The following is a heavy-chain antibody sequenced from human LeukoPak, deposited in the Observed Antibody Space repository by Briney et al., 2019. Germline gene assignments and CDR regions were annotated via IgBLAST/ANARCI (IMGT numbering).Heavy chain of an antibody. J-gene: IGHJ3*02. D-gene: IGHD3-10*01. CDR1: GFSFSSTY. V-gene: IGHV3-53*01. CDR3: ARESYYDSGFALDI. CDR2: IYSGGST. Sequence: GGSLRLSCAASGFSFSSTYMNWVRQAPGKGLEWVSVIYSGGSTYYRESVKGRFTISRDNSKNTLYLQKNSLRAEDTAVYYCARESYYDSGFALDIWGQGTRVTVSS.